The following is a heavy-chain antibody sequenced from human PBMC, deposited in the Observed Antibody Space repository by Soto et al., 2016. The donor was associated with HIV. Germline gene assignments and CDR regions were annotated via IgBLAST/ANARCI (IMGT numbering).Heavy chain of an antibody. V-gene: IGHV3-9*01. Sequence: EVQLVEAGGGLVQPGRSLRLSCTSSGFSFDDYAMHWVRQVPGKGLEWVSGISWNSGNIGYADSVKGRFTISRDNTKNSLYLQLDSLRAEDTAWYYCVKXHSGWYYFDYWGQGTLVTVSS. CDR2: ISWNSGNI. CDR3: VKXHSGWYYFDY. J-gene: IGHJ4*02. CDR1: GFSFDDYA. D-gene: IGHD6-19*01.